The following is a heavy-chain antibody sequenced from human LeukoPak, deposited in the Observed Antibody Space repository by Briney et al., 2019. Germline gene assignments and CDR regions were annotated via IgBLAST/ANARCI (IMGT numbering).Heavy chain of an antibody. Sequence: PGGSLRLSCAASGFTFSVSAIYWVRQASGKGLEWIGRIRNKANNYATAYAASVKGRFTISRDDSKNSLYLQMNSLKTEDTAVYYCARGGSGTTGYQYAMDVWGQGTTVTVSS. D-gene: IGHD1-1*01. CDR1: GFTFSVSA. CDR3: ARGGSGTTGYQYAMDV. V-gene: IGHV3-73*01. J-gene: IGHJ6*02. CDR2: IRNKANNYAT.